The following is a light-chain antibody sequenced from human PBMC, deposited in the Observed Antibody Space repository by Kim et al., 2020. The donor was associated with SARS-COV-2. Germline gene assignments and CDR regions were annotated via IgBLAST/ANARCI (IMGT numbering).Light chain of an antibody. J-gene: IGKJ4*01. CDR3: QQYNDWPLLT. CDR2: GAS. V-gene: IGKV3-15*01. CDR1: QSVRNN. Sequence: IVMTQSPAPLSVSPGERATLSCRASQSVRNNFVWYQQQPGPAPTLLIYGASTRATDISARFSGSGCGTEFTLPIRSLQSEELAVYYYQQYNDWPLLTFGGGTKVDIK.